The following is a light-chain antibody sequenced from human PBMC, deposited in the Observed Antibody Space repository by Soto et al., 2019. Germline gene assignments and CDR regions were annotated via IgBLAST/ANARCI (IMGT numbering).Light chain of an antibody. CDR2: DVS. Sequence: QSALTQPASVSGSPGQSITIACTGTSSDVGGYNYVSWYQQHPGKAPKLLIYDVSNRPSGVSNRFSASKSGNTASLTISGLQAEDEADYYCSSYTSSSTLVVFGGGTKLTVL. V-gene: IGLV2-14*03. CDR3: SSYTSSSTLVV. J-gene: IGLJ2*01. CDR1: SSDVGGYNY.